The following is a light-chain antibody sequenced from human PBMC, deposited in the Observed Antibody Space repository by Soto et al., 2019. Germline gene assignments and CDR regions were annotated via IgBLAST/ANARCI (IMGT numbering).Light chain of an antibody. V-gene: IGKV1-5*01. CDR1: QSISSW. J-gene: IGKJ1*01. CDR3: QQYNSYSRT. CDR2: DAS. Sequence: DIQMTQSPSTLSAPGGDRITITCRASQSISSWLAWYQQKPGKAPKLLIYDASSLESGVPSRFSGSGSGTEFTLTISSLQPDDFATYYCQQYNSYSRTFGQGTKVDIK.